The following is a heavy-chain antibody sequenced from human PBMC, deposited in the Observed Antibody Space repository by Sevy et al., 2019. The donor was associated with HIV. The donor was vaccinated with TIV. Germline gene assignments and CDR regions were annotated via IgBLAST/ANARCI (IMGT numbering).Heavy chain of an antibody. V-gene: IGHV3-49*03. CDR3: TRALATVVTSEYYFDY. Sequence: GGSLRLSCTASGFTFGDYAMSWFRQAPGKGLEWVAFIRRNSYEPYSGTTEYAASVKGRFTISRDDSKSIAYLQMNSLKTEDTAFYYCTRALATVVTSEYYFDYGGQGTLVTVSS. CDR2: IRRNSYEPYSGTT. CDR1: GFTFGDYA. D-gene: IGHD4-17*01. J-gene: IGHJ4*02.